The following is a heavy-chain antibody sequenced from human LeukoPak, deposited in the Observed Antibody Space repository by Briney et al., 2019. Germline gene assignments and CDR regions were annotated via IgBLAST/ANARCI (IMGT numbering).Heavy chain of an antibody. CDR3: ARGDSSTRFPSGLHIYH. D-gene: IGHD3-22*01. CDR2: IFYSGNT. V-gene: IGHV4-39*07. Sequence: SETLSLTCTVSGGSISRTRYYWGWIRQPPGEGLEWIGSIFYSGNTYYNPSLESRLTISADTSKNQFSLNLNSVTAADTAVYFCARGDSSTRFPSGLHIYHWGQGILVSVSS. CDR1: GGSISRTRYY. J-gene: IGHJ4*02.